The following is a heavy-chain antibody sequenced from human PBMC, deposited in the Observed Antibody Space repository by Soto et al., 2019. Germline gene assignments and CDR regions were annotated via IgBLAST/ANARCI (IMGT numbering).Heavy chain of an antibody. V-gene: IGHV1-18*01. Sequence: GASVKVSCKASGYTFTSYAMHWVRQAPGQRLEWMGWISAYNGNTNYAQKLQGRVTMTTDTSTSTAYMELRSLRSDDTAVYYCARDLASIVVVTADFDYWGQGTLVTVSS. J-gene: IGHJ4*02. D-gene: IGHD2-21*02. CDR1: GYTFTSYA. CDR3: ARDLASIVVVTADFDY. CDR2: ISAYNGNT.